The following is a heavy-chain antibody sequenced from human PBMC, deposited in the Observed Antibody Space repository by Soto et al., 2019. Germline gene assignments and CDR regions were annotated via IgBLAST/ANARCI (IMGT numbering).Heavy chain of an antibody. J-gene: IGHJ4*02. D-gene: IGHD3-22*01. CDR2: ISGSGGST. V-gene: IGHV3-23*01. CDR1: GFTFSSYA. CDR3: SKDPKPGHYDSSGPFDS. Sequence: GGSLRLSCAASGFTFSSYAMSWVRQAPGKGLEWVSAISGSGGSTYYADSVKGRFTISRDNSKNTLYLQMNSLRAEDTAVYDSSKDPKPGHYDSSGPFDSSGQGPLVTVAS.